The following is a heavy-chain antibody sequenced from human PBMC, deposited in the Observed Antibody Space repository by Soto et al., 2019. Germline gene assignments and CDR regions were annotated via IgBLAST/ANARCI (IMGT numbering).Heavy chain of an antibody. CDR3: ARVGDRSSTSCFRYLDY. Sequence: SETLSLTCAVYGGSFSGYYWSWIRQPPGKGLEWIGEINHSGSTNYNPSLKSRVTISVDTSKNQFSLKLSSVTAADTAVYYCARVGDRSSTSCFRYLDYWGQGTLVTVSS. D-gene: IGHD2-2*01. J-gene: IGHJ4*02. CDR1: GGSFSGYY. V-gene: IGHV4-34*01. CDR2: INHSGST.